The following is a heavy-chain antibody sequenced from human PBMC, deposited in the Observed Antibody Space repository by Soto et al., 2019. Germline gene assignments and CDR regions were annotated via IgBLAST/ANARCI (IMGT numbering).Heavy chain of an antibody. J-gene: IGHJ3*02. Sequence: ASVKVSCKASGYTFTSYAMHWVRQAPGQRLEWMGWINAGNGNTKYSQKFQGRVTISRDTSARTAYMELSSLRSEDTAVYYCASPARNYDFWSGYSFDIWGQGTMVTVSS. CDR3: ASPARNYDFWSGYSFDI. V-gene: IGHV1-3*01. CDR2: INAGNGNT. D-gene: IGHD3-3*01. CDR1: GYTFTSYA.